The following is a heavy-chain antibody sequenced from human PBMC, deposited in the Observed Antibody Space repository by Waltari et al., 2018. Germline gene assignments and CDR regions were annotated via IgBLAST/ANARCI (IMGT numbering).Heavy chain of an antibody. CDR2: ISSSGGTM. D-gene: IGHD2-2*01. V-gene: IGHV3-48*03. Sequence: EVQLVESGGGVVQPGGALRLSCAAPGFPFSIFEMNGVRQAPGQGMEWVSYISSSGGTMFYAESVRGRFTISRDNAKNSLYLQMNTMRAEDTAVYYCARDLPAADIDYWGQGTLVTVSS. CDR3: ARDLPAADIDY. CDR1: GFPFSIFE. J-gene: IGHJ4*02.